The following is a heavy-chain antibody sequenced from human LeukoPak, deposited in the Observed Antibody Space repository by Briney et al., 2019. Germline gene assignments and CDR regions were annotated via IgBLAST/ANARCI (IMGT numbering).Heavy chain of an antibody. CDR3: ARDMIGLTPNYSFDY. J-gene: IGHJ4*02. D-gene: IGHD3-16*01. Sequence: PGGSLRLSCAASGFTFSSYAMHWVRQAPGKGLEWVAVISYDGSNKYYADSVKGRFTISRDNSKNTLYLQMNGLRAEDTAVYYCARDMIGLTPNYSFDYWGQGPLVTVSS. V-gene: IGHV3-30-3*01. CDR1: GFTFSSYA. CDR2: ISYDGSNK.